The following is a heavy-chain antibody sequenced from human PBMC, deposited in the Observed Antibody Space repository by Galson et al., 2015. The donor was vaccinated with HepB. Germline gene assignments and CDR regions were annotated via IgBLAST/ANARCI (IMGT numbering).Heavy chain of an antibody. D-gene: IGHD4-17*01. CDR1: GFTFSSYW. CDR2: INQDGSEK. Sequence: SLRLSCAASGFTFSSYWMSWVRQAPGKRLEWVANINQDGSEKYYVDSVKGRFTISRDNTKNSLYLQMNSLRAEDTAVYYCASGGDYRNYYYYGMDVWGQGTTVTVSS. V-gene: IGHV3-7*01. CDR3: ASGGDYRNYYYYGMDV. J-gene: IGHJ6*02.